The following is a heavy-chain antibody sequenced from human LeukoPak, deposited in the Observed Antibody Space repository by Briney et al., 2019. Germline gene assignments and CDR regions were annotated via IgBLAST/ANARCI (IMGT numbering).Heavy chain of an antibody. V-gene: IGHV3-21*01. Sequence: GGSLRLSCAASGFTFTIYSMSWVRQAPGEGLEWVSYISTSGTCIYYADSVKGRFTNPRENANNSLERQMDSRRAEDTAVEYCAMGRDDYNGDYWAQKTGVTVSS. J-gene: IGHJ4*02. D-gene: IGHD5-24*01. CDR2: ISTSGTCI. CDR3: AMGRDDYNGDY. CDR1: GFTFTIYS.